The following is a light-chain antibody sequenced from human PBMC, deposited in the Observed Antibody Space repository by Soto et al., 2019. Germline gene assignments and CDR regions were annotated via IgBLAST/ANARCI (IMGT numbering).Light chain of an antibody. CDR2: DVR. CDR1: SSDVGGYNF. Sequence: QSALTQPASVSGSPGQSITISCTGTSSDVGGYNFVSWYQQHPGKAPKLMIYDVRNRPSGAANRFSGYKSVNAASLTISGLQAEEEADYYGSSYTSISTYVFGTGTKVTVL. V-gene: IGLV2-14*01. J-gene: IGLJ1*01. CDR3: SSYTSISTYV.